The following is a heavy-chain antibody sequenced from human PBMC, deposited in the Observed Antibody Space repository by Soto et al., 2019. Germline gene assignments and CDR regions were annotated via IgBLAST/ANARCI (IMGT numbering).Heavy chain of an antibody. CDR1: GYSFTSYW. J-gene: IGHJ4*02. D-gene: IGHD3-22*01. CDR2: IYPGDSNT. V-gene: IGHV5-51*01. Sequence: PXDSLKISCKVSGYSFTSYWIGLVRQMPGKGLEWLGIIYPGDSNTKYSPSFQGQVTISADKSISTAYLQWTRLQASDTAMYYCARHDSTGYYYGYPDYWGQGTLVTVSS. CDR3: ARHDSTGYYYGYPDY.